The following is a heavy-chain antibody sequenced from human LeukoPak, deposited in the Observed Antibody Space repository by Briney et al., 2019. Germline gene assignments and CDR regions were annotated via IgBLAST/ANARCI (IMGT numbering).Heavy chain of an antibody. D-gene: IGHD5-18*01. Sequence: LRLSCAASGFTVSSNYMSWVRQPPGKGLEWIGYIYYSGSTYYNPSLKSRVTISVDTSKNQFSLKLSSVTAADTAVYYCARENIQLWSNFDYWGQGTLVTVSS. CDR1: GFTVSSNY. J-gene: IGHJ4*02. CDR2: IYYSGST. CDR3: ARENIQLWSNFDY. V-gene: IGHV4-30-4*08.